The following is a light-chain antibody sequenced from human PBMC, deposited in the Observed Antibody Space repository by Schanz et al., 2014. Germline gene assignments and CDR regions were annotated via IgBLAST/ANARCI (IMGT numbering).Light chain of an antibody. CDR1: SSDVGGYNY. J-gene: IGLJ3*02. Sequence: QSALTQPASVSGSPGESITISCTGTSSDVGGYNYVSWYQQHPGKAPKLMIYDVTTRPSGVSNRFSGSKSDSTASLTISGLQPEDGADYYCSSYTSSTTLLFGGGTKVTVL. CDR2: DVT. CDR3: SSYTSSTTLL. V-gene: IGLV2-14*03.